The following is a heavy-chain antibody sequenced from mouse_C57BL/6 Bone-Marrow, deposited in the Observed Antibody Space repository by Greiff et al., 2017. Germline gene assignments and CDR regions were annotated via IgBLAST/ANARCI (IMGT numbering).Heavy chain of an antibody. D-gene: IGHD2-5*01. Sequence: QVQLQQSGPGLVQPSQSLSITCTVSGFSLTSYGVHWVRQSPGKGLEWLGVIWSGGSTDYKAAFISRLSISKDNSKSQVFFKMNSLQADDTAIYYCAREINSNYEFDYWGQGTTLTVSS. CDR1: GFSLTSYG. V-gene: IGHV2-2*01. CDR2: IWSGGST. CDR3: AREINSNYEFDY. J-gene: IGHJ2*01.